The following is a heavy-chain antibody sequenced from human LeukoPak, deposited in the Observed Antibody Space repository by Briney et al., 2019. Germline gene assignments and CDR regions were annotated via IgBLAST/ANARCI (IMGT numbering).Heavy chain of an antibody. CDR1: GFTFSSYS. J-gene: IGHJ6*04. CDR3: ATLTIFGVADV. Sequence: GGSLRLSCAASGFTFSSYSMNWVRQAPGKGLEWVSYISSSSSTIYYADSVKGRFTISRDNAKNSLYPQMNSLRAEDTAVYYCATLTIFGVADVWGKGTTVTVSS. D-gene: IGHD3-3*01. V-gene: IGHV3-48*01. CDR2: ISSSSSTI.